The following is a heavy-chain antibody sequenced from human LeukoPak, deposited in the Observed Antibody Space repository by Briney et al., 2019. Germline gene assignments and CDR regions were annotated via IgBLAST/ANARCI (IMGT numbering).Heavy chain of an antibody. D-gene: IGHD3-10*01. J-gene: IGHJ4*02. CDR1: GFTFSRSA. CDR3: ARDSSITMIRGVKDY. CDR2: ISYDGGNK. Sequence: GGSLRLSCAASGFTFSRSAMHWVRQAPGKGLEWVAIISYDGGNKYYADSVKGRFTISRDNAKNSLYLQMNSLKAEDTAVYYCARDSSITMIRGVKDYWGQGTLVTVSS. V-gene: IGHV3-30*04.